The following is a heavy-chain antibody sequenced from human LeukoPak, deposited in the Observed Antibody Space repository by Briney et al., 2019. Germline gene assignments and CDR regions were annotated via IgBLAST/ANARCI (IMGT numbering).Heavy chain of an antibody. J-gene: IGHJ4*02. Sequence: GGSLRLSCAASGFTFTSYTMNWVRQAPGKGLEWVSSIGSSSTFIYYADSVKGRFNISRDNAKNSLFLQMNSLRAGDTAVYYCAKAHPGFDYWGQGTLVTVSS. CDR1: GFTFTSYT. CDR2: IGSSSTFI. CDR3: AKAHPGFDY. V-gene: IGHV3-21*01.